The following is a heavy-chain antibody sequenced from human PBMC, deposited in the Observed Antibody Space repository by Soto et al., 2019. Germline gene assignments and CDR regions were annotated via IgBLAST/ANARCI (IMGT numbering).Heavy chain of an antibody. J-gene: IGHJ5*02. CDR2: INPKTGDT. CDR3: ATGTNGTTGWYHP. V-gene: IGHV1-2*02. D-gene: IGHD1-1*01. Sequence: QEQLVQSGTEVKKPGASVTVSCKSSGYTFTDFYLHWLRQAPGQGLAWVGWINPKTGDTKSSQNFQGRVTMSRDTSVSTAYIDLTSLTSDDTAMYYCATGTNGTTGWYHPWGQGTRVTVSS. CDR1: GYTFTDFY.